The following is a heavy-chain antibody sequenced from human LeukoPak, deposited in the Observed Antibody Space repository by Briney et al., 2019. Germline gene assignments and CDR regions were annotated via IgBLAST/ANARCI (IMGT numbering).Heavy chain of an antibody. J-gene: IGHJ4*02. Sequence: SETLSLTCTVSGGSISSGSYYWSWIRQPAGKGLEWIGHIYTSGSTNYNPSLKSRVTISVDTSKNQFSLKLSSVSAADTAVYYCARLGSYGPQPFGYWGQGTLVTVSS. CDR1: GGSISSGSYY. D-gene: IGHD3-10*01. CDR3: ARLGSYGPQPFGY. V-gene: IGHV4-61*09. CDR2: IYTSGST.